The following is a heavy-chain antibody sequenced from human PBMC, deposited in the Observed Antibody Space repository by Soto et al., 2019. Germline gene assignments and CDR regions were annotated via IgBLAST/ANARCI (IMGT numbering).Heavy chain of an antibody. J-gene: IGHJ4*02. CDR1: GYTFTSYY. V-gene: IGHV1-46*01. Sequence: QVQLVQSGAEVKKPGASVKVSCKASGYTFTSYYMHWVRQAPGQGLEWMGIINASGGSTSYAQKIQGRVTMTRDTSTSTVYMELSSLRSEDTAVYYCASLGRSGPGDDVDYWGQGTLVTVSS. CDR3: ASLGRSGPGDDVDY. D-gene: IGHD6-19*01. CDR2: INASGGST.